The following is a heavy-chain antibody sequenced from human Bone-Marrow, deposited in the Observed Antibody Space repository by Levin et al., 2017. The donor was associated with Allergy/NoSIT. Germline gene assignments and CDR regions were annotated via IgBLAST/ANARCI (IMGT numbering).Heavy chain of an antibody. CDR2: INYRGST. Sequence: SETLSLTCTVSGGSVSSGTYYWSWIRQPPGTGLEWIGYINYRGSTNYNPSLQSRVTISVDTSNHEFSLKLSSVTAADAAVYYCARSRIVVAGGTDYYCGMDVWGRGTTVTVSS. CDR3: ARSRIVVAGGTDYYCGMDV. J-gene: IGHJ6*02. D-gene: IGHD6-19*01. V-gene: IGHV4-61*01. CDR1: GGSVSSGTYY.